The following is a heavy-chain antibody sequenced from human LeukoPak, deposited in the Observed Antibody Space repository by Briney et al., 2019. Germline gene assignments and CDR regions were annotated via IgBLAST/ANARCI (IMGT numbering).Heavy chain of an antibody. CDR1: GGTFSSYA. V-gene: IGHV1-69*05. CDR2: IIPIFGTA. CDR3: ARDRGGYYDFWSGYLSFDY. D-gene: IGHD3-3*01. Sequence: GASVKVSCKASGGTFSSYAISWVRHAPGQGLEWMGWIIPIFGTANYAQKFQGRVTITTDESTSTAYMELSSLRSEDTAVYYCARDRGGYYDFWSGYLSFDYWGQGTLVTVSS. J-gene: IGHJ4*02.